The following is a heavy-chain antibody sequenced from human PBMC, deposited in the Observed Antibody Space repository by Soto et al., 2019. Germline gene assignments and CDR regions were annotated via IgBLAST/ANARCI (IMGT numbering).Heavy chain of an antibody. Sequence: QITLKESGPPLVNPTQTLTLTCTFSGFSLSTSGVGVGWIRQPPGKALEWLALIYWNDDKRYSPSLKSRLTITKDTSKNQVVLTMTNMDPVDTATYYCAHRPIAVAGTPFDYWGQGTLVTVSS. V-gene: IGHV2-5*01. D-gene: IGHD6-19*01. CDR3: AHRPIAVAGTPFDY. CDR1: GFSLSTSGVG. CDR2: IYWNDDK. J-gene: IGHJ4*02.